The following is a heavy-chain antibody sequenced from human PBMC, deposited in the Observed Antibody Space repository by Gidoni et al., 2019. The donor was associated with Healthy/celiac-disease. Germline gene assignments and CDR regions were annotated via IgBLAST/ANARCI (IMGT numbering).Heavy chain of an antibody. Sequence: EVQLVASGGGLVQPGRSLRPSCAATGFTFDDYAMHWVRQAPGKGLEWVSGISWNSGSIGYADSVKGRFTISRDNAKNSLYLQMNSLRAEDTALYYCAKASVRSITIFGLPIWGQGTMVTVSS. CDR1: GFTFDDYA. CDR2: ISWNSGSI. D-gene: IGHD3-3*01. CDR3: AKASVRSITIFGLPI. J-gene: IGHJ3*02. V-gene: IGHV3-9*01.